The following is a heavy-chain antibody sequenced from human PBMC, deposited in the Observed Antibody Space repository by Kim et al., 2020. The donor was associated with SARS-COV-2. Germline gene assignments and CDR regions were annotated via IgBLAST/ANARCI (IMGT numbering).Heavy chain of an antibody. CDR3: ARVSEHGGSGYDFDS. CDR1: GFTFSNYN. D-gene: IGHD6-13*01. CDR2: ISSINSTT. Sequence: GGSLRLSCAASGFTFSNYNMSWIRQAPGKGLEWVSYISSINSTTNYADSVKGRFTISRDNAKKSLYLQMNTLRAEDTAVYYCARVSEHGGSGYDFDSWG. V-gene: IGHV3-11*05. J-gene: IGHJ4*01.